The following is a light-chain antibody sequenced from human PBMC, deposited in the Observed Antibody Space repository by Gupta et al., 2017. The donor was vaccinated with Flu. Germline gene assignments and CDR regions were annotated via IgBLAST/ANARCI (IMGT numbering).Light chain of an antibody. Sequence: DIQMTPSPSTLSAYIGDRVTITCRASQSINSWLAWYQQKPGKAPKLLIYRASNLESGVPSRFSGSESGTEFTLTISSLQPDDFATYYCQQYQSYSWTFGQGTKVEIK. CDR3: QQYQSYSWT. CDR2: RAS. V-gene: IGKV1-5*03. CDR1: QSINSW. J-gene: IGKJ1*01.